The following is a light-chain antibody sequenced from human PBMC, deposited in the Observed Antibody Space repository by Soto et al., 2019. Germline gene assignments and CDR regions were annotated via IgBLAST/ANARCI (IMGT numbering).Light chain of an antibody. CDR3: SSYTSSSTGYV. Sequence: QSALIQPASVSGSPGQSITISCTGTSSDVGGYNYVSWYQQHPGKAPKLMIYDVSHRPSGVSNRFSGSKSGNTASLTISGLQAEDEAEYYCSSYTSSSTGYVFGTGTKVTVL. J-gene: IGLJ1*01. CDR1: SSDVGGYNY. V-gene: IGLV2-14*01. CDR2: DVS.